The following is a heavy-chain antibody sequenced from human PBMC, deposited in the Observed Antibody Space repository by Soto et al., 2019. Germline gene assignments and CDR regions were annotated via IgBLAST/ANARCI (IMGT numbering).Heavy chain of an antibody. Sequence: QVQLQESGPGLVKPSQTLSLTCTVSGGSISSGGYYWSWIRQHPGKGLEWIGYIYYSGSTYYNPSLTGRVTISVDTSKNQFALKLSSVTAADTAVYYCARWPQLEPRFDYWGQGTLVTVSS. V-gene: IGHV4-31*03. CDR3: ARWPQLEPRFDY. CDR2: IYYSGST. CDR1: GGSISSGGYY. D-gene: IGHD1-1*01. J-gene: IGHJ4*02.